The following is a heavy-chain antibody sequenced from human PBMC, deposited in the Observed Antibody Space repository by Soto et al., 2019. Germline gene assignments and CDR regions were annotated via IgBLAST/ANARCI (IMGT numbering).Heavy chain of an antibody. CDR1: GDSITNNKW. V-gene: IGHV4-4*02. CDR3: ARNDNMTFGSQYLAS. CDR2: MHHSGSI. Sequence: SETLSLTCSVSGDSITNNKWWSWVRQPPGKGLEWIGEMHHSGSIHYNAPLKSRATISVDKSRNQFSLHLTSGTAAAPPLYFCARNDNMTFGSQYLASWGRGTLVTVSS. J-gene: IGHJ4*02. D-gene: IGHD3-3*01.